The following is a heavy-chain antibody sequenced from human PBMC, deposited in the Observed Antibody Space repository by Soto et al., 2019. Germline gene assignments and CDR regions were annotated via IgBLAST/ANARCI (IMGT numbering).Heavy chain of an antibody. D-gene: IGHD6-6*01. Sequence: EVQLLESGGGLVQPGGSLRLSCAASGFTFSSYAMSWVRQAPGKGLEWVSAISGSGGSTYYADSVKGRFTISRDNSQNTLYLQMNSLRAEDTAVYYCAKIRWGPGSSSSRLPNSFDYWGQGTLVTVSS. CDR3: AKIRWGPGSSSSRLPNSFDY. J-gene: IGHJ4*02. V-gene: IGHV3-23*01. CDR1: GFTFSSYA. CDR2: ISGSGGST.